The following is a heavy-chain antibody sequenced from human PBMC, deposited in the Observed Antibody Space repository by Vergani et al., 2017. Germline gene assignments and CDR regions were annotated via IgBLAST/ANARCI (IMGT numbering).Heavy chain of an antibody. J-gene: IGHJ4*02. Sequence: QVQLVDSGGGVVQPGGSLRLSCAASGFTFSDYAMHWVRQAPGKGLEWVAFISYDGSNKYYADSVKGRFTISRDNSKNTLYLQMNSLRTEDTAVYFCAKVRDANQLPHYWSQGTLVTVSS. CDR3: AKVRDANQLPHY. CDR2: ISYDGSNK. D-gene: IGHD2-2*01. CDR1: GFTFSDYA. V-gene: IGHV3-30*02.